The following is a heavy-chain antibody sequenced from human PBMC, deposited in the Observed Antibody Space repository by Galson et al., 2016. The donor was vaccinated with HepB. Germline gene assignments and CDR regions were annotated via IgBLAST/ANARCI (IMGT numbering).Heavy chain of an antibody. J-gene: IGHJ4*02. Sequence: TLSLTCTVSGASISSDNYYWSWIRQPAGEGPEWIGLIYTSGSTSYNPSLKSRVSISIDRSANLLSLRLTSVTAADTAVYFCARVIPALLDNYFDYWGQGTLVTVSS. D-gene: IGHD2-21*01. V-gene: IGHV4-61*02. CDR3: ARVIPALLDNYFDY. CDR2: IYTSGST. CDR1: GASISSDNYY.